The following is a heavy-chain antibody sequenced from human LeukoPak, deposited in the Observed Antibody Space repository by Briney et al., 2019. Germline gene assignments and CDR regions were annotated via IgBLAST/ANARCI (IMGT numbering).Heavy chain of an antibody. V-gene: IGHV3-74*01. D-gene: IGHD2-15*01. J-gene: IGHJ4*02. CDR3: ARDPEAAYYFDY. CDR1: GFAFSSYW. Sequence: PGGSLRLSCAASGFAFSSYWMHWVRQGPGKGLVWVSRIKSDGSSTSYADSVKGRFTISRDNSKNTLYLQMNSLRAEDTAVYYCARDPEAAYYFDYWGQGTLVTVSS. CDR2: IKSDGSST.